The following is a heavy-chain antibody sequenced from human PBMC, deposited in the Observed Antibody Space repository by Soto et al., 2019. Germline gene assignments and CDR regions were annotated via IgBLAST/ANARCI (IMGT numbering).Heavy chain of an antibody. CDR1: GASISSGGYY. CDR3: ARDRGTGTTYYFDY. J-gene: IGHJ4*02. V-gene: IGHV4-31*03. D-gene: IGHD1-7*01. Sequence: PLSLTCTVSGASISSGGYYWSWARQHPGKGLEWIGYIYYRGSTYYNPSLKSRLTISADTSKNQFSLKLNSVTAADTAVYYCARDRGTGTTYYFDYWGQGALVTVSS. CDR2: IYYRGST.